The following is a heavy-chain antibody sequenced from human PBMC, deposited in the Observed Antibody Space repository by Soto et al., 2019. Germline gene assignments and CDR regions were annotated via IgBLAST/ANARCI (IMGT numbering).Heavy chain of an antibody. CDR1: GFTFSSYG. CDR2: ISGSGGA. Sequence: VELLDSGGGLVQPGGSLRLSCAASGFTFSSYGMSWVRQAPGKSLEWVSGISGSGGAYYADSVKGRFTISRDNSKNTLFLQMNSLRAEDTAVYYCAKEKAEIGVPLFEYWGQGTLVTVSS. J-gene: IGHJ4*02. D-gene: IGHD2-8*01. CDR3: AKEKAEIGVPLFEY. V-gene: IGHV3-23*01.